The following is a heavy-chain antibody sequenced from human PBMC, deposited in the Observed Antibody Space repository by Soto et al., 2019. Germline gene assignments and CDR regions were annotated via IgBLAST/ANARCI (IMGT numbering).Heavy chain of an antibody. CDR3: ARSGSGSGWL. D-gene: IGHD6-19*01. Sequence: SATLSLTCAVSGGSVSSGHFYWIWIRHPPGKGLEWIGYIYYSGSTKYNPSLRSRVTILVDTSMNQFSLKLTSVTAADTAVYYCARSGSGSGWLGGQGTLVTVSS. CDR1: GGSVSSGHFY. CDR2: IYYSGST. J-gene: IGHJ4*02. V-gene: IGHV4-61*01.